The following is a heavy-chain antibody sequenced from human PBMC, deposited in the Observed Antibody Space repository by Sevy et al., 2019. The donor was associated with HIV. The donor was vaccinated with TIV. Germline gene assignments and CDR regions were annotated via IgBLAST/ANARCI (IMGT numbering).Heavy chain of an antibody. V-gene: IGHV1-24*01. CDR1: GYTLTELS. CDR2: FDPEDGET. Sequence: ASVKVSCKVSGYTLTELSMHWVRQAPGKGLEWMGSFDPEDGETLYAQNFRARVTMTEDTSTDTAYMELSSLRSEDTAVYYCATTKDYYDSSGDPFDYWGQGSLVTVSS. D-gene: IGHD3-22*01. CDR3: ATTKDYYDSSGDPFDY. J-gene: IGHJ4*02.